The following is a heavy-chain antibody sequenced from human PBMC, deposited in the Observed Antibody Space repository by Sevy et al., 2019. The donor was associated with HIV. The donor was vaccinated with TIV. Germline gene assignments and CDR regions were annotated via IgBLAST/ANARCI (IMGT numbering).Heavy chain of an antibody. J-gene: IGHJ4*02. CDR1: GFTFSKYW. Sequence: GGSLRLSCAASGFTFSKYWMGWVRQAPGKGLEWVVNIKQDAGQKYYVDSVKGRFTISRDNAKNSLFLQMNSLRAEDTAVYFCARDDGNYYFHYWGQGTLVTVSS. CDR3: ARDDGNYYFHY. CDR2: IKQDAGQK. D-gene: IGHD1-7*01. V-gene: IGHV3-7*01.